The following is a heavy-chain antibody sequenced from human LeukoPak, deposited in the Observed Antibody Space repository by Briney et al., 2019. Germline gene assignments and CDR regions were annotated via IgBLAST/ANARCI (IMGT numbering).Heavy chain of an antibody. J-gene: IGHJ5*02. V-gene: IGHV3-9*01. CDR2: ISWNSGSI. CDR3: AKDRTRFRAVAPP. D-gene: IGHD6-19*01. Sequence: GGSLRLSCAAPGFTFDDYAMHWVRQAPGKGLEWVSGISWNSGSIGYADSVKGRFTISRDNAKNSLYLQMNSLRAEDTALYYCAKDRTRFRAVAPPWGQGTLVTVSS. CDR1: GFTFDDYA.